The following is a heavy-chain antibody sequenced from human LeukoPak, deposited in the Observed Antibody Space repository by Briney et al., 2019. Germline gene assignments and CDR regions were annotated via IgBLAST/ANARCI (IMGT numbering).Heavy chain of an antibody. CDR2: ITDDGYNT. V-gene: IGHV3-23*01. D-gene: IGHD6-19*01. J-gene: IGHJ4*02. CDR1: GFTFSAFA. Sequence: GGSLRLSCAASGFTFSAFAMTWVRQAPGKGLEWVSTITDDGYNTYSADSVKGRITFSRDNSKNTLSLQLRSLRAEDTAVYYCAKDLSYTSGASDHWGQGTLVTVSS. CDR3: AKDLSYTSGASDH.